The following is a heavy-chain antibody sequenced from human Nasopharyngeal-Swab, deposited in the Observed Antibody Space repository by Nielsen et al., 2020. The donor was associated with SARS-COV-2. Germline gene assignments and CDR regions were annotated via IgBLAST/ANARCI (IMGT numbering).Heavy chain of an antibody. CDR3: ARALYDILTGYYPPPYYGMDV. CDR1: GGTFSSYA. Sequence: SVKVSCKASGGTFSSYAISWGRQAPGQGIEWMGGIIPIFGTANSAQKFQGRVTITADESTSTAYMELSSLRSEDTAVYYCARALYDILTGYYPPPYYGMDVWGQGTTVTVSS. J-gene: IGHJ6*02. CDR2: IIPIFGTA. V-gene: IGHV1-69*13. D-gene: IGHD3-9*01.